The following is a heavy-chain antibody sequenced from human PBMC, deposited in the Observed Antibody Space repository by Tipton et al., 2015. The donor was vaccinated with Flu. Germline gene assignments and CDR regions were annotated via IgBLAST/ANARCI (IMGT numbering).Heavy chain of an antibody. D-gene: IGHD1-26*01. J-gene: IGHJ6*02. Sequence: SLRLSCAASGFTFSSYSMNWVRQAPGKGLEWVSSISSSSSYIYYADSVKGRFTISRDNAKNSLYLQMNSLRAEDTAVYYCARDPGDIVGATSVYYGMDVWGQGTTVTVSS. CDR1: GFTFSSYS. CDR3: ARDPGDIVGATSVYYGMDV. V-gene: IGHV3-21*01. CDR2: ISSSSSYI.